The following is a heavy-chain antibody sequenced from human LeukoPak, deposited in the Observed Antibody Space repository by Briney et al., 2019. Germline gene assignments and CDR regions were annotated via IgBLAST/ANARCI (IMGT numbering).Heavy chain of an antibody. D-gene: IGHD2-2*01. Sequence: PSETLSLTCTVFGGSISSSSYYWGWIRQPPGKGLEWIGSIYYSGSTYYNPSLKSRVTISVDTSKNQFSLKLSSVTAADTAVYYCARNGWGSTSPYPTYFDYWGRGTLVTVSS. CDR1: GGSISSSSYY. CDR3: ARNGWGSTSPYPTYFDY. J-gene: IGHJ4*02. CDR2: IYYSGST. V-gene: IGHV4-39*07.